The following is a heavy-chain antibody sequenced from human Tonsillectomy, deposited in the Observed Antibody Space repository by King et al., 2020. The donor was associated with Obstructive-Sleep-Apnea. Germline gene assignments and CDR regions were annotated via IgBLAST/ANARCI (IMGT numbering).Heavy chain of an antibody. CDR3: AHGWIGGWKALDWFDP. D-gene: IGHD6-19*01. V-gene: IGHV2-5*02. Sequence: TLKESGPTLVKPTQTLTLTCTFSGFSLSTYGVGVGWIRQPPGQALQWLALIYWDDDKRYSPSLRSRLTITKDTSKNQVLLTMTNMDPVDTATYYCAHGWIGGWKALDWFDPWGQGTLVTVSS. CDR2: IYWDDDK. J-gene: IGHJ5*02. CDR1: GFSLSTYGVG.